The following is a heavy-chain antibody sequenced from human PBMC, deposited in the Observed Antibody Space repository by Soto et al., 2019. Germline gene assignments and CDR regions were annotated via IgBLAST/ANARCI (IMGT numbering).Heavy chain of an antibody. CDR2: IFSGGST. J-gene: IGHJ4*02. D-gene: IGHD5-18*01. CDR3: ARDIRGYSRAFDY. CDR1: GDSVSSDSYY. V-gene: IGHV4-61*01. Sequence: NPSETLSLTCTVSGDSVSSDSYYWTWIRQPPGKGLEWIGYIFSGGSTKYNPSLKSRVTISLDTSSNQFSLELTSVTAADTAVYYCARDIRGYSRAFDYWGQGTLVTVSS.